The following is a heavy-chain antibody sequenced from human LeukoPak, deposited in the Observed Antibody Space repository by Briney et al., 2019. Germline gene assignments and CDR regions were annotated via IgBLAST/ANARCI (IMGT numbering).Heavy chain of an antibody. CDR2: INTDGSST. Sequence: PGGSLRLSCAASGFIFSSYWMHWVRHAPGKGLAWVSRINTDGSSTSYADSVKGRFTISRDNSKNTLYLQMNSLRAEDTAVYYCCYDSGALAFDIWGQGTMVTVSS. CDR3: CYDSGALAFDI. CDR1: GFIFSSYW. V-gene: IGHV3-74*01. J-gene: IGHJ3*02. D-gene: IGHD3-22*01.